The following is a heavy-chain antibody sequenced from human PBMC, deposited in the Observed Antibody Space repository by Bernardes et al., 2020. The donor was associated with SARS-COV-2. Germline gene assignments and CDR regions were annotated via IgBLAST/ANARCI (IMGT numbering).Heavy chain of an antibody. Sequence: ASVKVSCKASGYTFTSYYMHWVRQAPGQGLEWMGIINPSGGSTSYAQKFQGRVTMTRDTSTSTVYMELSSLRSEDTAVYYCARELDGDYASFYYYYYGMDVWGQGTSVTVSS. CDR2: INPSGGST. V-gene: IGHV1-46*01. CDR1: GYTFTSYY. D-gene: IGHD4-17*01. CDR3: ARELDGDYASFYYYYYGMDV. J-gene: IGHJ6*02.